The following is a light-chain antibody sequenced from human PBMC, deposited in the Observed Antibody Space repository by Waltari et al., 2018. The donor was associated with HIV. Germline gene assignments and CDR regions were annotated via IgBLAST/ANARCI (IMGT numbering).Light chain of an antibody. CDR2: DNN. CDR1: RPNIWTNS. Sequence: QSVLTPPPSVSAAPGQKVTISCSGSRPNIWTNSVSWYQQLPGTAPKLLIYDNNKRPSGIPDRFSGSKSGTSATLGITGLQTGDEADYYCGTWDSSLSAVVFGVGTKLTVL. J-gene: IGLJ2*01. V-gene: IGLV1-51*01. CDR3: GTWDSSLSAVV.